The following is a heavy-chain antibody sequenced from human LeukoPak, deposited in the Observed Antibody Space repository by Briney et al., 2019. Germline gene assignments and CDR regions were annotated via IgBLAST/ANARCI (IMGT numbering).Heavy chain of an antibody. CDR1: GFTFSSYW. CDR2: IVGGGGDT. CDR3: GKYRMATLTFFDY. Sequence: GGSLRLSCAASGFTFSSYWMHWVRQAPGKGLEWVSGIVGGGGDTYYADSVKGRFTISRDSSTNSLYLQMNSLRTDDTAVYYCGKYRMATLTFFDYWGQGTLVTVSS. V-gene: IGHV3-23*01. D-gene: IGHD5-24*01. J-gene: IGHJ4*02.